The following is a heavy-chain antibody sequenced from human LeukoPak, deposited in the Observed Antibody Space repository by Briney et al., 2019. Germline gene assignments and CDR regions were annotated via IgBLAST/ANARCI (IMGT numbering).Heavy chain of an antibody. D-gene: IGHD3-22*01. CDR1: GFTFDDYA. J-gene: IGHJ4*02. Sequence: QPGGSLRLSCAASGFTFDDYAMHWVRQAPGKGLEWVAFIRYDGSNKYYADSVKGRFTISRDNSKNTLYLQVNSLRAEDTAVYYCAKSGYYYDSSGYYSHFDYWGQGTLVTVSS. V-gene: IGHV3-30*02. CDR2: IRYDGSNK. CDR3: AKSGYYYDSSGYYSHFDY.